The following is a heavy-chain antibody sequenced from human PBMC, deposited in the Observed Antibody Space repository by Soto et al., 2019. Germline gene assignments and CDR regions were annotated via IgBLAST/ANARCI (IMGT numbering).Heavy chain of an antibody. CDR2: IDPSDSYT. V-gene: IGHV5-10-1*01. Sequence: PGESLKISCKGSGYSFTSYWITWVRQMPGKGLEWMGRIDPSDSYTNYSPSFQGHVTISVDKSITTAYLQWSSLKASDTAMYYCARDPYCSSTICYGEDYWGQGTLVTVSS. J-gene: IGHJ4*02. CDR1: GYSFTSYW. D-gene: IGHD2-2*01. CDR3: ARDPYCSSTICYGEDY.